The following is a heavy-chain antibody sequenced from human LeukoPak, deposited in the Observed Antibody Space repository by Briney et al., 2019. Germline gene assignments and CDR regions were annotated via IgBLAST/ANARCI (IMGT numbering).Heavy chain of an antibody. Sequence: GGSLRLSCAASGFTFSSYDMHWVRQAPGKGLEWVAVIWYDGSNKYYADSVKGRFTISRDNSKNTLYLQMNSLRAEDTAVYYCASQASGYSYGYWGQGTLVTVSS. J-gene: IGHJ4*02. CDR1: GFTFSSYD. V-gene: IGHV3-33*01. CDR3: ASQASGYSYGY. D-gene: IGHD5-18*01. CDR2: IWYDGSNK.